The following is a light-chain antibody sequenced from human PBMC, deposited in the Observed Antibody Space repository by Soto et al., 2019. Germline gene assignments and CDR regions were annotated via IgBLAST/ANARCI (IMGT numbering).Light chain of an antibody. CDR3: QQYGSSFT. Sequence: EIVMTPSPGTLSLYPGERATLSCRASQSVSSNLAWYQQKPGQAPRLLIYGASTRATGIPARFSGRGSGTDFTLTISRLEPEDFAVYYCQQYGSSFTFGPGTNVDVK. CDR1: QSVSSN. J-gene: IGKJ3*01. V-gene: IGKV3-20*01. CDR2: GAS.